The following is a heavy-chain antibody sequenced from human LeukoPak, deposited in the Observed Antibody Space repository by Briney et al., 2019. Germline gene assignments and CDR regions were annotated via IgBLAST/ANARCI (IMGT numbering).Heavy chain of an antibody. J-gene: IGHJ1*01. Sequence: GGSLRLSCAASGFTFSSYSMHWVRQAPGKGLEWVAFIRYDGSNKYYADSVKGRFTIPRDNSKNTLYLQMNSLRAEDTAVYYCAKGQTEDIAVVPAAIPIEYFQHWGQGTLVTVSS. D-gene: IGHD2-2*01. V-gene: IGHV3-30*02. CDR1: GFTFSSYS. CDR3: AKGQTEDIAVVPAAIPIEYFQH. CDR2: IRYDGSNK.